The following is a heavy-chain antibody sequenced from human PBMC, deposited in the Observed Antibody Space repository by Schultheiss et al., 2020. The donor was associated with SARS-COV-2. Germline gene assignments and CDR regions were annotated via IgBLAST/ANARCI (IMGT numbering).Heavy chain of an antibody. J-gene: IGHJ6*03. CDR1: GGSISSYY. CDR3: ARVRGGGSGSYYSPHSRYHYYYMDV. Sequence: SETLSLTCTVSGGSISSYYWSWIRQPAGKGLEWIGRIYTSGSTNYNPSLKSRVTISVDKSKNQFSLKLSSVTAADTAVYYCARVRGGGSGSYYSPHSRYHYYYMDVWGKGTTVTVSS. D-gene: IGHD3-10*01. CDR2: IYTSGST. V-gene: IGHV4-4*07.